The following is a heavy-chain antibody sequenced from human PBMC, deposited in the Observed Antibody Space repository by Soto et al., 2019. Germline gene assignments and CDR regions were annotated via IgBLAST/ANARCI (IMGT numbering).Heavy chain of an antibody. CDR1: GFTFSSYS. Sequence: EVQLVESGGGLVQPGGSLRLSCAASGFTFSSYSMNWVRQAPGKGLEWVSYISSSSSTIYYADSVKGRFTISRDNAKNSLYLHMNSLRDEDTAVYYCARDREYCSSTSCFHYYYYGMDVWGQGTTVTVSS. CDR2: ISSSSSTI. V-gene: IGHV3-48*02. J-gene: IGHJ6*02. D-gene: IGHD2-2*01. CDR3: ARDREYCSSTSCFHYYYYGMDV.